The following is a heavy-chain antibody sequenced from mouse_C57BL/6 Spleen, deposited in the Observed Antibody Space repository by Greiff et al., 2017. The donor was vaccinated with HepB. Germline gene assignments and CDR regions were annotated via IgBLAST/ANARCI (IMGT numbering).Heavy chain of an antibody. Sequence: EVKVEESGGGLVKPGGSLKLSCAASGFTFSSYAMSWVRQTPEKRLEWVATISDGGSYTYYPDNVKGRFTISRDNAKNNLYLQMSHLKSEDTAMYYCARDRGVYYGNYFDYWGQGTTLTVSS. CDR3: ARDRGVYYGNYFDY. J-gene: IGHJ2*01. V-gene: IGHV5-4*01. CDR1: GFTFSSYA. D-gene: IGHD2-1*01. CDR2: ISDGGSYT.